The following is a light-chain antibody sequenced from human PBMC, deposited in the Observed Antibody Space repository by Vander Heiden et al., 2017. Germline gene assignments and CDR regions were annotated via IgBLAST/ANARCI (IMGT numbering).Light chain of an antibody. Sequence: DLQMTQPPSILASSVGDRVTITCRASQNINNWLAWYQQRQGKAPKHLIYKASTLESGGASRFSGSGSGTEFTLTISSLQPDDFAAYYCHQYNSYSPSTFGQGTQVEIK. CDR1: QNINNW. V-gene: IGKV1-5*03. CDR2: KAS. CDR3: HQYNSYSPST. J-gene: IGKJ1*01.